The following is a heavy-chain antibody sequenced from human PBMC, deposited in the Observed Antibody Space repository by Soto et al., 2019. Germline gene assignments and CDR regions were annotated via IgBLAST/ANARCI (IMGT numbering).Heavy chain of an antibody. J-gene: IGHJ4*02. CDR2: IWYDGGNK. CDR1: GFTFSSYG. D-gene: IGHD5-18*01. CDR3: ARDSGQLTFDY. Sequence: QVQRVESGGGVVQPGRSLRLSCAASGFTFSSYGMHWVRQAPGKGLEWVAVIWYDGGNKYYADSVKGRFTISRDNSKNTLYLQMNSLRAEDTAVYYCARDSGQLTFDYWGQGTLVTVSS. V-gene: IGHV3-33*01.